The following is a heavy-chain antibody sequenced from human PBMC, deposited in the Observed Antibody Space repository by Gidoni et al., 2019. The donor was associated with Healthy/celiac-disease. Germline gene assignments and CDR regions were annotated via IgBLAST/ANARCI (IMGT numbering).Heavy chain of an antibody. V-gene: IGHV3-9*01. Sequence: EVQLVESGGGLVQPGRSLRLSCAASGFTFDDYALHWVRQAPGKGLGWVSGIRWNSGSIGYADSVKGRFTISRDNAKNSLYLQMNSLRAEDTALYYCAKDRGVVAATLGGSYFDYWGQGTLVTVSS. CDR2: IRWNSGSI. CDR1: GFTFDDYA. CDR3: AKDRGVVAATLGGSYFDY. D-gene: IGHD2-15*01. J-gene: IGHJ4*02.